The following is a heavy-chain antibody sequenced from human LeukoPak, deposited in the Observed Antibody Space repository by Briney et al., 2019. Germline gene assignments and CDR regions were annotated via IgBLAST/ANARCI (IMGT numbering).Heavy chain of an antibody. CDR3: ARGLPVFV. V-gene: IGHV3-66*01. J-gene: IGHJ3*01. D-gene: IGHD3-16*01. CDR2: NYPNRKT. CDR1: VLSVSTSY. Sequence: GGSLTLSCLLSVLSVSTSYVSWVRHARGKGLQWVSVNYPNRKTYWADAVNGTFTTSRDNSKITLYPQMNSLRAEDTAVYYCARGLPVFVWGQGTVVTVSS.